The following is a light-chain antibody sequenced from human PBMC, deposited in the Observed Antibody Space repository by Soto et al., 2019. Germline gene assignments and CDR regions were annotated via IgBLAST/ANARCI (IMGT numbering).Light chain of an antibody. V-gene: IGLV2-14*03. J-gene: IGLJ1*01. CDR2: DVS. CDR1: SSDVGAYNY. CDR3: SSYTTSNTYA. Sequence: SVLTQPASVSGSPGQSIAISCTGTSSDVGAYNYVCWYQQHPGKAPKLTIYDVSNRPSGISDRFSGSKSGNTASLTISGLQAEDEADYYCSSYTTSNTYAFGTGTKVTVL.